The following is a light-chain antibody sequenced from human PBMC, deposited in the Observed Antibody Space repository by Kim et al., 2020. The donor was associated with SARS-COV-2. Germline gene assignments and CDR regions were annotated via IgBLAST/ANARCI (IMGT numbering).Light chain of an antibody. CDR3: QQRRNWPLT. CDR1: QSVNTY. Sequence: PGERAPLSCRASQSVNTYLAWYQQKPGQAPRLLIYDASHRATGIPDRFSGSGSGTDFTLDISSLEPEDFAVYSCQQRRNWPLTFGGGTKVDIK. V-gene: IGKV3-11*01. J-gene: IGKJ4*01. CDR2: DAS.